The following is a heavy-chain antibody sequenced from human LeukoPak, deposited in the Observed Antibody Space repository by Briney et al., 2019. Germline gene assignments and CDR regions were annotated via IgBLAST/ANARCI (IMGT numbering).Heavy chain of an antibody. D-gene: IGHD3-9*01. Sequence: ASVKVSCKVSGYTLTELSMHWVRQAPGKGLEWMGGFDPEDGETIYAQKFQGRVTMTEDTSTDTAYMELSSLRSEDTAVYYCATDSIRGHFDWSIQPIQHWGRAPWSPSPQ. CDR3: ATDSIRGHFDWSIQPIQH. CDR2: FDPEDGET. J-gene: IGHJ1*01. V-gene: IGHV1-24*01. CDR1: GYTLTELS.